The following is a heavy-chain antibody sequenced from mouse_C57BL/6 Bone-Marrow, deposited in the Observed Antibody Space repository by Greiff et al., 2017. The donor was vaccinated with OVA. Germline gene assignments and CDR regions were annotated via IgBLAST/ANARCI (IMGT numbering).Heavy chain of an antibody. Sequence: VQVVESGAELVKPGASVKLSCKASGYTFTEYTIHWVKQRSGQGLEWIGWFYPGSGSIKYNEKFKDKATLTADKSSSTVYMELSRLTSEDSAVYFCARHEGFPYGNYLFAYWGQGTLVTVSA. D-gene: IGHD2-10*02. CDR2: FYPGSGSI. CDR3: ARHEGFPYGNYLFAY. V-gene: IGHV1-62-2*01. CDR1: GYTFTEYT. J-gene: IGHJ3*01.